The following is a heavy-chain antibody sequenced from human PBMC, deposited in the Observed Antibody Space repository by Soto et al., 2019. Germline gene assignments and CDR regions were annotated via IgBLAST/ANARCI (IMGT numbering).Heavy chain of an antibody. V-gene: IGHV4-59*08. CDR2: IYYSGST. J-gene: IGHJ4*02. CDR1: GVSTRGYY. D-gene: IGHD6-13*01. CDR3: ARHEGYSSTRYPLDY. Sequence: QVQLRESGPGLVKPSETLSLTCTVSGVSTRGYYWNWIRQSPGTGLEWIGNIYYSGSTSYNPSLKSRLTISVDTSKNQFSLKLTSVTAADTAVYFCARHEGYSSTRYPLDYWGQGILVTVSS.